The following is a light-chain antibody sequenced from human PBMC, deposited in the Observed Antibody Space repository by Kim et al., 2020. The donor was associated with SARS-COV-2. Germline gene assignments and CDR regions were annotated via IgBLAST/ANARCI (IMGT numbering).Light chain of an antibody. CDR2: RDS. CDR1: NIGSKN. J-gene: IGLJ2*01. CDR3: QVWDSSTV. Sequence: SYELTQPLSVSVALGQTARITCGGNNIGSKNVHWYQQKPGQAPVLVIYRDSNRPSGIPERFSGSNSGNTATLTISRAQAGDEADNYCQVWDSSTVFGGGTQLTVL. V-gene: IGLV3-9*01.